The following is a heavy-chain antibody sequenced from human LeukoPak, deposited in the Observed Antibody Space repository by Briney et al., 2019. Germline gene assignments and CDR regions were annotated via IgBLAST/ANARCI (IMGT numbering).Heavy chain of an antibody. CDR3: ARGVVYYYGSGSYGAFDI. CDR2: IYTSGNT. J-gene: IGHJ3*02. D-gene: IGHD3-10*01. CDR1: GGSISSGSDY. Sequence: SETLSLTCTVSGGSISSGSDYWTWIRQPAGKGLEWIGRIYTSGNTKYNPSLNSRVTISVDTSKNQFSLKLSSVTAADTAVYYCARGVVYYYGSGSYGAFDIWGQGTMVTVSS. V-gene: IGHV4-61*02.